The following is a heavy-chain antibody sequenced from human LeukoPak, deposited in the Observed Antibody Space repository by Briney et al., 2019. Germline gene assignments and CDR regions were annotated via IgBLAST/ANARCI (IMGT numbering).Heavy chain of an antibody. CDR3: AKDSDDSGSYSSLS. CDR1: GFTFSSYG. V-gene: IGHV3-30*18. J-gene: IGHJ5*02. D-gene: IGHD1-26*01. CDR2: ISYDGSNK. Sequence: GGSLRLSCAASGFTFSSYGMHWVRQAPGKGLEWVAVISYDGSNKYYADSVKGRFTISRDNSKNTLYLQMNSLRAEDTAVYYCAKDSDDSGSYSSLSWGQGTLVTVSS.